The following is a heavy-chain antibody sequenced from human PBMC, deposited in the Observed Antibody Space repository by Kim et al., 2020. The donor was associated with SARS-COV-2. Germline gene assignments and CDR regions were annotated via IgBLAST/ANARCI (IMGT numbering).Heavy chain of an antibody. CDR1: GFTFTNYG. CDR3: ANGRIVRVEIVAAAFDF. Sequence: GGSLRLSCAASGFTFTNYGMHWVRQAQGKGREWVAFISYDGSHKYYGDSGKGRFTIASDNYKNTLDLQMNSLGSEDTAVCYCANGRIVRVEIVAAAFDF. CDR2: ISYDGSHK. D-gene: IGHD5-12*01. V-gene: IGHV3-30*18. J-gene: IGHJ4*01.